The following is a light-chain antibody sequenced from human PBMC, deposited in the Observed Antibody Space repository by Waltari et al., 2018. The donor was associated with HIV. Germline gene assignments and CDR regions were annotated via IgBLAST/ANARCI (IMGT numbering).Light chain of an antibody. V-gene: IGLV6-57*04. CDR1: SGSIASNY. CDR3: QSYDSSNRV. J-gene: IGLJ3*02. Sequence: NFMLTQPHSVSESPGKTVTISCTRSSGSIASNYVQWYQQRPGSAPTTVIYADNQRPSGVPDRFSGSIDSSSNSASLTISGLKTEDETDYYCQSYDSSNRVFGGGTKLTVL. CDR2: ADN.